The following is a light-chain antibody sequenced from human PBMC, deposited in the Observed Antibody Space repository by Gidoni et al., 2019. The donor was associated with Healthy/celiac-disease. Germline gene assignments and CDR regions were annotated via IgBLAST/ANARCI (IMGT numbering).Light chain of an antibody. V-gene: IGLV1-47*02. CDR1: SSNIGSNY. Sequence: QSVLTQPPSASGTPGQRVTIPCSGSSSNIGSNYVYWYQQLPGTAPKLLIYSNNQRPSGVPDRFSGSKSGTSASLAISGLRSEDEADYYCAAWDDSLSGDVVFGGGTKLTVL. J-gene: IGLJ2*01. CDR3: AAWDDSLSGDVV. CDR2: SNN.